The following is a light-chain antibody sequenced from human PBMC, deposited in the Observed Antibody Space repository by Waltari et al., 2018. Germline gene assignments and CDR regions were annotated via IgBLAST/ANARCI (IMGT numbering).Light chain of an antibody. Sequence: QSALTQPASVSGSPGQSITISCTGTSSDIATYNYVSWYQQHPGKAPRLMIFAVTNRPSGVSNRFSGSKSGNTASLTISRLQPEDEGDYYCTSYTSSITWVFGGGTKLTVL. CDR3: TSYTSSITWV. J-gene: IGLJ3*02. CDR2: AVT. V-gene: IGLV2-14*01. CDR1: SSDIATYNY.